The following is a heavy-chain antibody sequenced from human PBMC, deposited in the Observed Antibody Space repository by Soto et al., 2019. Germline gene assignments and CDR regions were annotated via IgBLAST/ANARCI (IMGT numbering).Heavy chain of an antibody. J-gene: IGHJ6*03. V-gene: IGHV1-8*01. D-gene: IGHD6-19*01. CDR2: MNPNSGNT. Sequence: QVQLVQSGAEVKKPGASVKVSCKASGYTFTSYDINWVRQATGQGLEWMGWMNPNSGNTGYAQKFQGRVTMTRNTSIRTAYMELSSLRSEDTAVYYCARARIAVAHYYYYYMDVWGKGTTVTVSS. CDR3: ARARIAVAHYYYYYMDV. CDR1: GYTFTSYD.